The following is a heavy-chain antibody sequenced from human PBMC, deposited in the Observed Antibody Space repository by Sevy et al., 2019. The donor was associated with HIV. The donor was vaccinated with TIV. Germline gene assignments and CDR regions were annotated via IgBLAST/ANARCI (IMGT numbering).Heavy chain of an antibody. V-gene: IGHV4-39*01. CDR1: GGSISSSSYY. CDR3: ARLDFWSGYPYFDY. D-gene: IGHD3-3*01. Sequence: SETLSLTCTVSGGSISSSSYYWGWIRQPQGKGLEWIGSIYYSGSTYYNPSLKSRVTISVDTSKNQFSLKLSSVTAADTAVYYCARLDFWSGYPYFDYWGQGTLVTVSS. J-gene: IGHJ4*02. CDR2: IYYSGST.